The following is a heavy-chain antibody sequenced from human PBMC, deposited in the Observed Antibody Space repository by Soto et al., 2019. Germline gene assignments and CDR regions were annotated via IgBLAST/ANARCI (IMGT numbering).Heavy chain of an antibody. CDR3: ARVRDGYSYSYFDY. CDR1: GGSFSGYY. Sequence: PSETLSLTCAVYGGSFSGYYWSWIRQPPGKGLEWIGEINHSGSTNYNPSLKSRVTISVDTSTSTVYMELSSLTSEDTAVYYCARVRDGYSYSYFDYWGQGTLVTVSS. J-gene: IGHJ4*02. CDR2: INHSGST. D-gene: IGHD5-18*01. V-gene: IGHV4-34*01.